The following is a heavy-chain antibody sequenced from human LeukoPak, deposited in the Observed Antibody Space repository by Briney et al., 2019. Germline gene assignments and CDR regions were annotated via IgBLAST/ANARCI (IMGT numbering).Heavy chain of an antibody. V-gene: IGHV1-2*06. D-gene: IGHD3-3*01. CDR3: ARAAGLYYDFWSGYAH. Sequence: ASVKVSCKASGYTFTGYYMHWVRQAPGQGLEWMGRINPNSGGTNYAQKFQGRVTMTRDTSISTAYMELSRLRSGDTAVYYCARAAGLYYDFWSGYAHWGQGTLVTVSS. CDR1: GYTFTGYY. J-gene: IGHJ4*02. CDR2: INPNSGGT.